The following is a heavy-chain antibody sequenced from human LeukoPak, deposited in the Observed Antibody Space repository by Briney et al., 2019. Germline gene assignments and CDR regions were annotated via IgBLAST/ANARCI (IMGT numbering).Heavy chain of an antibody. V-gene: IGHV1-2*02. CDR1: LCTCIGYY. D-gene: IGHD2-21*01. CDR3: ARYGGTYCGRVLYFADDF. J-gene: IGHJ4*02. CDR2: INPNSGGT. Sequence: ASVKVSCKASLCTCIGYYMHWVRQAPGQGLEWMGWINPNSGGTDYAQKFQGRVTMTRDTSISTAYMELSRLRSDDTAVYYCARYGGTYCGRVLYFADDFWGQGTLVTVSS.